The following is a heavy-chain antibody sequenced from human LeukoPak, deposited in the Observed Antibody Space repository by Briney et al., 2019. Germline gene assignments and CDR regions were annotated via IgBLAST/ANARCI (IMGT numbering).Heavy chain of an antibody. Sequence: SQTLSLTCATSGDSVSSNSVTWNWIRQSPSRGLEWLGRTYYRSTWYNDYAVSVRGRITVNPDTSKNQFSLHLNSVTPEDTAVYYCARRLTQYDCFDPWGQGILVTVSS. D-gene: IGHD2-2*01. CDR2: TYYRSTWYN. CDR1: GDSVSSNSVT. CDR3: ARRLTQYDCFDP. J-gene: IGHJ5*02. V-gene: IGHV6-1*01.